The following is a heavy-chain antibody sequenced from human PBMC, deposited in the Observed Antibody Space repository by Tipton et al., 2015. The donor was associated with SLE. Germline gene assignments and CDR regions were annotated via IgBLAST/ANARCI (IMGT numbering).Heavy chain of an antibody. V-gene: IGHV4-34*01. Sequence: GLVKPSETLSLTCSVYGGSFNDYYATWIRQPPGKGLEWIGDFSQRGITNYNPSLKSRVTISLDTSKTQFSLSLTSVTAADTAVYYCARSVTPAAIGWFDPWGQGTLVTVSS. CDR2: FSQRGIT. J-gene: IGHJ5*02. D-gene: IGHD2-2*01. CDR3: ARSVTPAAIGWFDP. CDR1: GGSFNDYY.